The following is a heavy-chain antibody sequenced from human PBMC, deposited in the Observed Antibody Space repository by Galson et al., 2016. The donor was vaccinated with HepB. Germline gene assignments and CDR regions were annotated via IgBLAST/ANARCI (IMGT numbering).Heavy chain of an antibody. J-gene: IGHJ6*02. CDR3: ARERNYYGMDV. Sequence: ETLSLTCTVSGGSISSGGYYWTWVRQPPGKGLEWIGYIYYSGSTKYNPSLKSRVTISVDTSKNQFSLKLSSVTAADTAVYYCARERNYYGMDVWGQGTTVTVSS. CDR2: IYYSGST. V-gene: IGHV4-61*08. CDR1: GGSISSGGYY.